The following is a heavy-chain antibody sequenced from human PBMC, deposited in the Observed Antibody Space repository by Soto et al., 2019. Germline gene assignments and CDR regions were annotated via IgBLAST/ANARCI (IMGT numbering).Heavy chain of an antibody. CDR1: GLTFSDYY. J-gene: IGHJ4*02. V-gene: IGHV3-11*05. Sequence: QVQLVESGGGSVKPGGSLRLSCAASGLTFSDYYMSWIRQAPGKGLEWVSYISSSGHFANYADPVKGRFTISRDNARNSLYLQMNSLRAEDTAVYYCVRELGGLDCWGQGTLVTVSS. CDR3: VRELGGLDC. CDR2: ISSSGHFA.